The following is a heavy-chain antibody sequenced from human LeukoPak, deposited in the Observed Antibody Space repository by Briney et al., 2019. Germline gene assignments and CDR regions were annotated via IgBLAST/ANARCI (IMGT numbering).Heavy chain of an antibody. CDR3: AKDRPNYYESNGHYYRRDGDY. CDR1: GFTVSSNY. D-gene: IGHD3-22*01. J-gene: IGHJ4*02. CDR2: IRSSGDYT. V-gene: IGHV3-23*01. Sequence: PGGSLRLSCAASGFTVSSNYMSWVRQAPGKGLEWVSSIRSSGDYTYYEDSVKGRSTISRDNSKNTLYLQMNSLRAEDTAIYYCAKDRPNYYESNGHYYRRDGDYWGQGTLVTVSS.